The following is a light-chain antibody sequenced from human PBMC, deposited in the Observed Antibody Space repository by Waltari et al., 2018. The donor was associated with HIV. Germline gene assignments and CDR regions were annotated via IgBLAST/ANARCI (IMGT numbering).Light chain of an antibody. V-gene: IGLV2-14*03. Sequence: QSALTQPASVSGSPGQSITISCTGTSSDVGGYDYVSWYQQHPGKAPTLMIFDVSNRPSGVSNRFSGSKSGNTASLTISGLQAEDEAYYYCSSYTSSSALDVVFGGGTKLTVL. CDR2: DVS. CDR1: SSDVGGYDY. CDR3: SSYTSSSALDVV. J-gene: IGLJ2*01.